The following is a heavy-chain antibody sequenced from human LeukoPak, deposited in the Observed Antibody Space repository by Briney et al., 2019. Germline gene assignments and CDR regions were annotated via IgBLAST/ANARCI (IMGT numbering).Heavy chain of an antibody. CDR3: ARAGYDILTGYLYYYYGMDV. CDR2: ISSSGSTI. J-gene: IGHJ6*02. V-gene: IGHV3-11*01. CDR1: GFTFSDYY. Sequence: PGGSLRLSCAASGFTFSDYYMSWIRQAPGKGLEWVSYISSSGSTIYYADSVKGRFTISRDNAKNSLYLQMNSLRAEDTAVYYRARAGYDILTGYLYYYYGMDVWGQGTTVTVSS. D-gene: IGHD3-9*01.